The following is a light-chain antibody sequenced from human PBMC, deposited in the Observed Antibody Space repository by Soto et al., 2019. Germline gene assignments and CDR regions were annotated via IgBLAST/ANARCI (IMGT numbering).Light chain of an antibody. CDR2: AAS. J-gene: IGKJ1*01. CDR3: QQSYSTPQT. Sequence: DIQMTQSPSSLSASVGDRVTITCRASQSISSYLNWYQQKPGKAPKLLIYAASSLQSGVPPRFSGSGSGTDFTLTISSLQPEDFATYYCQQSYSTPQTFXQGTKVDIK. V-gene: IGKV1-39*01. CDR1: QSISSY.